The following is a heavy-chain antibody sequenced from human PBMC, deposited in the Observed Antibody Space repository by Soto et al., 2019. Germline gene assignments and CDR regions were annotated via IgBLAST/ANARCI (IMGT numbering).Heavy chain of an antibody. V-gene: IGHV3-21*01. D-gene: IGHD5-12*01. CDR2: ISSSSSYT. J-gene: IGHJ4*02. CDR3: ARESDGYNPDFDY. CDR1: GFTFSSYS. Sequence: GGSLRLSCAASGFTFSSYSMNWVRQAPGKGLEWVSSISSSSSYTYYADSVRGRFTISRDNAKNSLYLQMNSLRAEDTAVYYCARESDGYNPDFDYWGQGTLVTVSS.